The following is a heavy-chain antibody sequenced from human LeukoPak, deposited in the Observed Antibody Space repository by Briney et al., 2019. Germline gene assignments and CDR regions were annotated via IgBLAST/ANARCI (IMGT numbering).Heavy chain of an antibody. CDR3: ARDRGGIGYYMDV. D-gene: IGHD3-16*02. V-gene: IGHV3-48*01. Sequence: SGGSLRLSCAASGFTFSSYSMYWVRQAPGKGLEWVSYISSSSSNIYYADSVKGRFTTSRDNAKNSFYLQMNSLRAEDTALYYCARDRGGIGYYMDVWGKGTTVTVSS. CDR1: GFTFSSYS. CDR2: ISSSSSNI. J-gene: IGHJ6*03.